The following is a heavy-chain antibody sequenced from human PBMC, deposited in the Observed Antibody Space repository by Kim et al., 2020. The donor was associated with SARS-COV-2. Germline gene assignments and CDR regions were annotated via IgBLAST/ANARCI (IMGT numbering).Heavy chain of an antibody. D-gene: IGHD3-22*01. CDR3: ARDEDPSWDYYDSSPGGY. J-gene: IGHJ4*02. CDR2: IWYDGSNK. CDR1: GFTFSSYG. Sequence: GGSLRLSCAASGFTFSSYGMHWVRQAPGKGLEWVAVIWYDGSNKYYADSVKGRFTISRDNSKNTLYLQMNSLRAEDTAVYYCARDEDPSWDYYDSSPGGYWGQGTLVTVSS. V-gene: IGHV3-33*08.